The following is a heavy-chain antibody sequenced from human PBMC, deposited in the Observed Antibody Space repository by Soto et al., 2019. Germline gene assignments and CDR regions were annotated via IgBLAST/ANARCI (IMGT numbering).Heavy chain of an antibody. D-gene: IGHD2-21*01. Sequence: GESLKISCQSSGSPFSTYWIAWVRQMPGKALEWMVIIYPDDSDTRYNPAFRGQVTISAEKSTSTAFLHWRSLKASDTATYFCSRQRRDASDGCFFCRMDVWDHGTSVTVSS. J-gene: IGHJ6*02. CDR1: GSPFSTYW. V-gene: IGHV5-51*01. CDR3: SRQRRDASDGCFFCRMDV. CDR2: IYPDDSDT.